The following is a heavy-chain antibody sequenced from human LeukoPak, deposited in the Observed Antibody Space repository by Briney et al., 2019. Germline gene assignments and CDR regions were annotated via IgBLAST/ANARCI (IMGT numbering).Heavy chain of an antibody. Sequence: GGSLRLSCAASGFTFGDDAVTWVRQAPGKGLEWVGFAKSKIYGATKLYATSVEGRFTISRDDSGSIGYLQMNSLRSEDAAVDYCAIDRVRLEPRPHYCGMDVWGQGTTVTVSS. J-gene: IGHJ6*02. CDR2: AKSKIYGATK. V-gene: IGHV3-49*04. CDR1: GFTFGDDA. CDR3: AIDRVRLEPRPHYCGMDV. D-gene: IGHD1-1*01.